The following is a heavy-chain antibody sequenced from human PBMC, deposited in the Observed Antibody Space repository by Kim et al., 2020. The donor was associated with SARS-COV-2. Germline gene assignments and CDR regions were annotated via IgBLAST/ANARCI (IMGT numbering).Heavy chain of an antibody. CDR2: MKPNSGNT. D-gene: IGHD5-18*01. J-gene: IGHJ6*02. CDR3: ARVPALTWIQLWSPYYYYGMDV. Sequence: ASVKVSCKASGYTFTSYNINWVRQATGQGLEWMGWMKPNSGNTGYAQKFQGRVTMTRNTSISTAYMELSSLRSEDTAVYYCARVPALTWIQLWSPYYYYGMDVWGQGTTVTVSS. CDR1: GYTFTSYN. V-gene: IGHV1-8*01.